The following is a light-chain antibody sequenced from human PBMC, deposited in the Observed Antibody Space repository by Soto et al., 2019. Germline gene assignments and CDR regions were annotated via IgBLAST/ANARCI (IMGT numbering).Light chain of an antibody. CDR3: QEYNTFSFT. CDR1: HSISSL. Sequence: DIQMTQSPPTLSASVGDRVTITCRASHSISSLLAWYQQKPGKAPKVIIYDVSNLESGVPSRFSGSGSGTEFTLTISSLQPEDFATYYCQEYNTFSFTFGQGTRLEI. CDR2: DVS. J-gene: IGKJ2*01. V-gene: IGKV1-5*01.